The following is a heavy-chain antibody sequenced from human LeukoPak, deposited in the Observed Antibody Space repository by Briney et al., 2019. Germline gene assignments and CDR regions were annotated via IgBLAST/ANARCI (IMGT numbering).Heavy chain of an antibody. J-gene: IGHJ4*02. V-gene: IGHV3-20*04. D-gene: IGHD3-3*01. CDR3: ARVKGSGYRNSIDY. CDR2: INWNGGST. CDR1: GFTFDDYA. Sequence: GSLRLSCAASGFTFDDYAMNWVRQAPGKGLEWVSGINWNGGSTYYRDSVKGRFTISRDNAKNSLYLQMNSLRAEDTALYYCARVKGSGYRNSIDYWGQGTLVTVSS.